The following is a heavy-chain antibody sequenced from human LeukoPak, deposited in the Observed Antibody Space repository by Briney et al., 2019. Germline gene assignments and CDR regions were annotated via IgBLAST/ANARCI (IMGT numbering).Heavy chain of an antibody. CDR3: ARGLFEDIVASPHYGMDV. V-gene: IGHV1-8*01. D-gene: IGHD5-12*01. Sequence: ASVKVSCKASGYTFTSYDINWVRQPTGQGLEWMGWINPNSGNTGYAQKFQGRVTMTRNTSISTAYMELSSLRSEDTAVYYCARGLFEDIVASPHYGMDVWGQGTTVTVSS. CDR1: GYTFTSYD. J-gene: IGHJ6*02. CDR2: INPNSGNT.